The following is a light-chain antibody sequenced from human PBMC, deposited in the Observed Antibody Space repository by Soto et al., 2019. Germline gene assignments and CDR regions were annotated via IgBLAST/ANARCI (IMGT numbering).Light chain of an antibody. CDR1: QSVTNSY. CDR2: GAS. V-gene: IGKV3-20*01. J-gene: IGKJ2*01. Sequence: IVLTQSPGTLSLSPGERATLSCRASQSVTNSYLAWYQQKPGQAPRLLIYGASSRATGIPDRFSGSGSGTDFTLTISRLEPEDFAVYYCQLYRTSPYTFGQGTKLEIK. CDR3: QLYRTSPYT.